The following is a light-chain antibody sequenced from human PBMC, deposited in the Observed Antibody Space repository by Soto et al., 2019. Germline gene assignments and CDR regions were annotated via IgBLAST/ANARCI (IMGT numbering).Light chain of an antibody. CDR3: QQYNGYWT. CDR2: EAS. CDR1: QSISDS. V-gene: IGKV1-5*03. J-gene: IGKJ1*01. Sequence: DIQMTQSPSTLSASVGDRVTITCRASQSISDSLAWYQQKPGKAPKLLIYEASTLKSGVPSRFSGSGSGTVYTLTISILPPDDVARYCCQQYNGYWTFGQGTKVEIK.